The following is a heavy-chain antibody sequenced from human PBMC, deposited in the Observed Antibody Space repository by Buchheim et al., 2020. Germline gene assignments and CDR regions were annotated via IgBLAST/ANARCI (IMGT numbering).Heavy chain of an antibody. CDR2: ISYDGSNK. CDR3: AKDQDVLLWFGELFIMDY. J-gene: IGHJ4*02. D-gene: IGHD3-10*01. V-gene: IGHV3-30*18. CDR1: GFTFSSYG. Sequence: QVQLVESGGGVVQPGRSLRLSCAASGFTFSSYGMHWVRQAPDKGLEWVAVISYDGSNKYYANSVKGRFTISRDNSKNTLYLQMNSLRAEDTAVYYCAKDQDVLLWFGELFIMDYWGQGTL.